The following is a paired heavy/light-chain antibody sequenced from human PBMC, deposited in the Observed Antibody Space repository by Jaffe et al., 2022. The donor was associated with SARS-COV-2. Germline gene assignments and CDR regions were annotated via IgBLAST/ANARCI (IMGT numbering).Heavy chain of an antibody. CDR1: GFIFNDYA. Sequence: EVQLLESGGDLVQPGGSLRLSCAASGFIFNDYAMTWVRQTPGKGLEWVSIIGGRGGGAHYADSVKGRFTISRDASRNTIFLQMNSLRAEDTAIYYCAKDCDIGLGSGAPDVWGQGTTVIVSP. CDR2: IGGRGGGA. J-gene: IGHJ3*01. CDR3: AKDCDIGLGSGAPDV. D-gene: IGHD3-10*01. V-gene: IGHV3-23*01.
Light chain of an antibody. CDR2: PAT. Sequence: DIQVTQSPSSVSASLGDSVTITCRASQGIASGLAWYQQKPGRAPNLLIFPATTLQSGVPARFSGSRSGTDFTLTISGLQPEDVAVYYCQQIHTLPFSFGQGTKLEI. CDR1: QGIASG. J-gene: IGKJ2*01. CDR3: QQIHTLPFS. V-gene: IGKV1-12*01.